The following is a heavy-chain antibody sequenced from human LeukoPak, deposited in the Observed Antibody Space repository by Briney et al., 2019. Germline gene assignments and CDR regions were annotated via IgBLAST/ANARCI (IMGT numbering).Heavy chain of an antibody. J-gene: IGHJ4*02. CDR2: ISGSGGST. V-gene: IGHV3-23*01. D-gene: IGHD3-16*01. CDR1: GFTFSSYA. Sequence: LAGGSLRLSCAASGFTFSSYAMSWVRQAPGKGLEWVSAISGSGGSTYYADSVKGRFTISRENSKNTLYLQMNSLRAEDTAVYYCAKGVAYVWGSLYYFDYWGQGTLVTVSS. CDR3: AKGVAYVWGSLYYFDY.